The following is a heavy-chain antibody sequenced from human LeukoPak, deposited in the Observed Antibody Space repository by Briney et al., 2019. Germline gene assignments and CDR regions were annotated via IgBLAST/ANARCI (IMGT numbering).Heavy chain of an antibody. V-gene: IGHV4-34*01. CDR1: GGSFSGYY. D-gene: IGHD2-2*02. CDR2: INHSGST. J-gene: IGHJ4*02. CDR3: ARRRVGYCSSTSCYTGTFDY. Sequence: SETLSLTCAVYGGSFSGYYWSWIRQPPGKGLEWIGEINHSGSTNYNPSLKSRVTISVDTSKNQFSLKLSSVTAADTAVYYCARRRVGYCSSTSCYTGTFDYWGQGTLVTVSS.